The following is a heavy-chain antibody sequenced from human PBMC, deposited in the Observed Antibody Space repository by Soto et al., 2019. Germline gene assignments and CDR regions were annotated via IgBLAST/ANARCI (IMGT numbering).Heavy chain of an antibody. CDR3: AKGGRQWLVTSDFNY. V-gene: IGHV3-30*18. J-gene: IGHJ4*02. CDR1: GFTFSDYA. D-gene: IGHD6-19*01. CDR2: VSHDGRNT. Sequence: VQLVESGGGVVQPGRSLRLSCAASGFTFSDYAMHWVRQAPGKGLEWVAVVSHDGRNTHYADSVKGRFTISRDSSKNTVSLEMASLRAEDTAVHYCAKGGRQWLVTSDFNYWGQGALVTVSS.